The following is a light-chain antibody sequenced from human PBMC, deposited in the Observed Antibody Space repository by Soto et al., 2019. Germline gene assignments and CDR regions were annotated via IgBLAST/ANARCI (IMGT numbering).Light chain of an antibody. CDR3: QQYGRSPYT. V-gene: IGKV3-20*01. CDR1: QSVSNNF. Sequence: EIVLTQSPGTLSLSPGERATLSCRASQSVSNNFLAWYQQKPGQAPRLLIYGASYRPSGIRDRFSGSGSGTDFTLTNSRLEPEDFAVYYCQQYGRSPYTFGQETKLEIK. J-gene: IGKJ2*01. CDR2: GAS.